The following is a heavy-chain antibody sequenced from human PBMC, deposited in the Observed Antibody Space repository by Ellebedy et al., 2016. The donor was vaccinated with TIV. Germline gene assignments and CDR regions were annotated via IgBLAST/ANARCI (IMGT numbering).Heavy chain of an antibody. CDR3: ARDQYSSGWQPFHYYYYDMDV. J-gene: IGHJ6*02. Sequence: AASVKVSCKVSGYSFTELSMHWVRQAPGQGLEWMGRINLSDGSTSDAQKFQGRVTMTRDTSTSTVYMELSSLRSDDTAVYYCARDQYSSGWQPFHYYYYDMDVWGQGTTVTVSS. CDR2: INLSDGST. D-gene: IGHD6-19*01. V-gene: IGHV1-46*01. CDR1: GYSFTELS.